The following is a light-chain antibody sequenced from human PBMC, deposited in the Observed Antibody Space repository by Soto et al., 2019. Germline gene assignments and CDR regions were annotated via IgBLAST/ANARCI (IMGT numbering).Light chain of an antibody. Sequence: EVMVTKSPPTLPFSPAERATTPSSGARQSISSVLAWFQQKPGQAPRLLIYAASSRATGIPARFSGSASGTDFTLTINRLEPEDSAVYYCQQYVTAPISLGHGTRVEIK. CDR1: QSISSV. CDR3: QQYVTAPIS. J-gene: IGKJ5*01. CDR2: AAS. V-gene: IGKV3-20*01.